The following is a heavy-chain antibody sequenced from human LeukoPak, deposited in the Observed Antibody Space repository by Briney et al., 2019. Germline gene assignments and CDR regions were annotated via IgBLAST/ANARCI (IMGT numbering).Heavy chain of an antibody. CDR1: GYTFTSYD. D-gene: IGHD4-23*01. Sequence: ASVKVSCKASGYTFTSYDINWVRQATGQGLEWKGWMNPNSGNTGYAQKFQGRVTITRNTSISTAYMELSSLRSEDTAVYYCARGRRRWLGAFDIWGQGTMVTVSS. CDR3: ARGRRRWLGAFDI. J-gene: IGHJ3*02. CDR2: MNPNSGNT. V-gene: IGHV1-8*03.